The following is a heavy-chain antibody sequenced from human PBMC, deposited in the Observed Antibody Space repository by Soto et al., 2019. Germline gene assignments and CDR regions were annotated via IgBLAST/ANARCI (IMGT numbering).Heavy chain of an antibody. CDR1: GGSIRTSGYS. CDR3: AGGDYYHSSGYYFYYYTMDV. Sequence: SETLSLTCTVSGGSIRTSGYSWGWIRRPPGKGLEWIATVSYGGSTYYNPSLKSRVTISVETSKSQFSLKLSSVTAADTAVYYCAGGDYYHSSGYYFYYYTMDVWGQGTTVTVSS. V-gene: IGHV4-39*01. CDR2: VSYGGST. J-gene: IGHJ6*02. D-gene: IGHD3-22*01.